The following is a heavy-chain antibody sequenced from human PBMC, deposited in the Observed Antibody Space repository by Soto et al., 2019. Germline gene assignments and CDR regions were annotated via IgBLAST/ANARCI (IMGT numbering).Heavy chain of an antibody. V-gene: IGHV4-30-4*01. J-gene: IGHJ4*02. Sequence: SETLSLTCTVSGGSISSGDYYWSWIRQPPGKGLEWIGNSYYSGSTYYNPSLKSRVTISVDTSKNQFSLKLSSVTAADTAVYYCAREDGATHYFDYWGQGTLVTVSS. CDR3: AREDGATHYFDY. CDR1: GGSISSGDYY. CDR2: SYYSGST. D-gene: IGHD1-26*01.